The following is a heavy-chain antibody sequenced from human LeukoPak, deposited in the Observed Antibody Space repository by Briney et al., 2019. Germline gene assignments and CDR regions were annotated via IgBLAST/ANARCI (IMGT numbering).Heavy chain of an antibody. CDR3: ARAMVRAYYMDV. V-gene: IGHV1-2*02. J-gene: IGHJ6*03. Sequence: ASVKVSCKASGYTFTGYYMHWVRQAPGQGLEWMGWINPNSGGTNYAQKFQGRVTMTRDTSISTAYMELSRLRSEDTAVYYCARAMVRAYYMDVWGKGTTVTISS. D-gene: IGHD3-10*01. CDR2: INPNSGGT. CDR1: GYTFTGYY.